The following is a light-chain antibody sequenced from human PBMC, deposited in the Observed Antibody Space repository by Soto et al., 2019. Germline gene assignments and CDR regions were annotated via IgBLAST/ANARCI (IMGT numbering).Light chain of an antibody. J-gene: IGLJ1*01. V-gene: IGLV2-14*01. CDR3: TSFTSSSTQV. CDR2: EVS. CDR1: SGDVDAFDY. Sequence: QSALTQPAAVPGSPGQSITISCTGTSGDVDAFDYVSWYQQHPGKAPKLMIFEVSDRPSGVSDRFSGSKSGSTASLTISGLQAEDEADYFCTSFTSSSTQVFGTGTKVTVL.